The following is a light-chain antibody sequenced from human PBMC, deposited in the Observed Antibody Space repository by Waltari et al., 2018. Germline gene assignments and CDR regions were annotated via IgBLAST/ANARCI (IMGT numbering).Light chain of an antibody. CDR1: SSNIGDNP. CDR3: AAGDDSLNGWV. CDR2: YDD. J-gene: IGLJ3*02. V-gene: IGLV1-36*01. Sequence: QSVLTQPPSVSEAPRPRVTIPCSGSSSNIGDNPVNWSQQLPGKAPTLLIYYDDLLPSGVSDRFSGSKSGTSASLAISGLQSEVEADYYCAAGDDSLNGWVFGGGTKLTVL.